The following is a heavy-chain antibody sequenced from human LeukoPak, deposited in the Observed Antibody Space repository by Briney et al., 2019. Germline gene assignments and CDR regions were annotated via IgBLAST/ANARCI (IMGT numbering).Heavy chain of an antibody. CDR1: GGSICGYF. V-gene: IGHV4-59*10. J-gene: IGHJ4*02. CDR3: ARSRGGSVYYDFWSGYYRAGSWEFDY. Sequence: PLETLSPTCAVSGGSICGYFWCCIREPAGPGGGCIGGLDTCVSTNYNPSLKSRVTMSVDTSKNQFSLKLSSVTAADTAVYYCARSRGGSVYYDFWSGYYRAGSWEFDYWGQGTLVTVSS. CDR2: LDTCVST. D-gene: IGHD3-3*01.